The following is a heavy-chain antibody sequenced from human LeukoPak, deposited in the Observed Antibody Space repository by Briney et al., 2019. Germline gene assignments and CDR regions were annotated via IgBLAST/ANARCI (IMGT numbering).Heavy chain of an antibody. Sequence: SVKVSCKASGGTFSSYAISRVRQAPGQGLEWMGGIIPIFGTANYAQKFQGRVTITADESTSTAYMELSSLRSEDTAVYYCASVTIFGVVIQGDAFDIWGQGTMVTVSS. CDR2: IIPIFGTA. CDR1: GGTFSSYA. D-gene: IGHD3-3*01. J-gene: IGHJ3*02. CDR3: ASVTIFGVVIQGDAFDI. V-gene: IGHV1-69*13.